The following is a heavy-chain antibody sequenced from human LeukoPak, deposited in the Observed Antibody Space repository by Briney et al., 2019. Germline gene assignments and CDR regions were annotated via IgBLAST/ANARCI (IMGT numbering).Heavy chain of an antibody. V-gene: IGHV3-15*01. CDR3: TTDRLGYDSSGTGLGEVDY. CDR2: IKSKTDGGTT. D-gene: IGHD3-22*01. J-gene: IGHJ4*02. Sequence: GGSLRLSCAASGFTFTTYWMHWVRQAPGKGLEWVGRIKSKTDGGTTDYAAPVKGRFTISRDDSKNTLYLQMNSLKTEDTAVYYCTTDRLGYDSSGTGLGEVDYWGQGTLVTVSS. CDR1: GFTFTTYW.